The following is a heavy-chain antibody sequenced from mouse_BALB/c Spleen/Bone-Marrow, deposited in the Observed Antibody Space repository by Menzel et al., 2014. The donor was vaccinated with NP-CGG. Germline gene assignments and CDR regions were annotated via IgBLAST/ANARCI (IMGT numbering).Heavy chain of an antibody. CDR2: IDPANGNT. Sequence: EVQLMESGAELVKPGDSVKLSCTASGFNIKDTYMHWVKQRPEQGLEWIGRIDPANGNTKYDPKFQGKATITADTSSNTAYLQLSSLTSEDTAVYYCARNGNYVAWFAYWGQGTLVTVSA. D-gene: IGHD2-1*01. CDR3: ARNGNYVAWFAY. CDR1: GFNIKDTY. V-gene: IGHV14-3*02. J-gene: IGHJ3*01.